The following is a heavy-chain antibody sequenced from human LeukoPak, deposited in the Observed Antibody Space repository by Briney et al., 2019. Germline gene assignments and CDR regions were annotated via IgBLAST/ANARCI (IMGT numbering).Heavy chain of an antibody. Sequence: SETLSLTCTVSGGSISSYYWSWIRQPAGKGLEWIGRIYTSGSTNYNPSLKSRVTMSADTSKNQFSLKLSSVTAADTAVYYCARDSGSGSYRRYYYYYGMDVWGQGTTVTVSS. V-gene: IGHV4-4*07. D-gene: IGHD3-10*01. CDR3: ARDSGSGSYRRYYYYYGMDV. CDR1: GGSISSYY. CDR2: IYTSGST. J-gene: IGHJ6*02.